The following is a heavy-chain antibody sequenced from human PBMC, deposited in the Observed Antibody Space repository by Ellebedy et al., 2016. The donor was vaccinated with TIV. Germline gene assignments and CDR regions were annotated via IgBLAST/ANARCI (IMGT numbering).Heavy chain of an antibody. CDR3: ARSLLHFDY. V-gene: IGHV4-61*01. Sequence: GSLRLSXTVSGGSISSGSYYWSWIRQPPGKGLEWIGYIYYSGSTNYNPSLKSRVTISVDTSKNQFSLKLSSVTAADTAVYYCARSLLHFDYWGQGTLVTVSS. J-gene: IGHJ4*02. CDR2: IYYSGST. D-gene: IGHD1-26*01. CDR1: GGSISSGSYY.